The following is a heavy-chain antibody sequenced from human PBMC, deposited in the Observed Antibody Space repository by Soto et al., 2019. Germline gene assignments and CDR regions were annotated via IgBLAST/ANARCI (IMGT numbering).Heavy chain of an antibody. CDR3: AMHAFLDIVVVVAASRAFDI. V-gene: IGHV1-3*01. CDR2: INAGNGNT. Sequence: ASVKVSCKASGYTFASYAMHWVRQAPGQRLEWMGWINAGNGNTKYSQKFQGRVTMTTDTSTSTAYMELRSLRSDDTAVYYCAMHAFLDIVVVVAASRAFDIWGQGTMVTVSS. J-gene: IGHJ3*02. CDR1: GYTFASYA. D-gene: IGHD2-15*01.